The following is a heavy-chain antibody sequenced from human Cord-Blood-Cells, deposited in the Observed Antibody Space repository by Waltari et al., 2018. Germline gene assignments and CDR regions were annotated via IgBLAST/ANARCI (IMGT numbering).Heavy chain of an antibody. J-gene: IGHJ4*02. V-gene: IGHV1-69*01. Sequence: QVQLVQSGAEVKKPGSSVKVSCKASGGTFSSYAISWVRQAPGQGLEWMGGIMPSFGTANYAQKFQGRVTITADESTSTAYVELSSLRAEDTAVYYCARVGVGMRQPLTDYFDYWGQGTLVTVSS. CDR2: IMPSFGTA. CDR3: ARVGVGMRQPLTDYFDY. D-gene: IGHD2-15*01. CDR1: GGTFSSYA.